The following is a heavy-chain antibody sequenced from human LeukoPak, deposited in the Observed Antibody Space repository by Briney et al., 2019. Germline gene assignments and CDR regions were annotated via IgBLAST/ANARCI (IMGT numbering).Heavy chain of an antibody. Sequence: ETLSLTCAVYGGSFSGYYWSWIRQPPGKGLEWIGEINHSGSTNYNPSLKSRVTISVDTSKNQFSLKLSSVTAADTAVYYCARVLYSYGYGTIYYFDYWGQGTLVTVSS. V-gene: IGHV4-34*01. CDR1: GGSFSGYY. CDR2: INHSGST. D-gene: IGHD5-18*01. J-gene: IGHJ4*02. CDR3: ARVLYSYGYGTIYYFDY.